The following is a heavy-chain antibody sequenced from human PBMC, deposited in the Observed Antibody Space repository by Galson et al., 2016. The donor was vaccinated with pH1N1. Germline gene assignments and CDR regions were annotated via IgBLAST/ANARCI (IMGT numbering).Heavy chain of an antibody. CDR2: IWYDGSNE. D-gene: IGHD4-23*01. V-gene: IGHV3-33*01. Sequence: GLEWVAAIWYDGSNEYYGDSVQGRLTISRDNSKSTLYLQMNSLRDEDTAVYYCARPFYGGQYWGAAFNIWGQGTMVTVSS. CDR3: ARPFYGGQYWGAAFNI. J-gene: IGHJ3*02.